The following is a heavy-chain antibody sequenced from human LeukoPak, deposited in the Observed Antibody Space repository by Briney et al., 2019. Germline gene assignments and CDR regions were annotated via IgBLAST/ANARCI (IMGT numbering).Heavy chain of an antibody. CDR3: ANYYGSGSYYPDFDY. V-gene: IGHV3-23*01. J-gene: IGHJ4*02. CDR1: GFTFSSYA. CDR2: ISGSGGST. D-gene: IGHD3-10*01. Sequence: AGGPLRLSCAASGFTFSSYAMSGVRQAPGKGLEGVSAISGSGGSTYYADSVKGRFTISRDNSKNTLYLQMNSLRAEDTAVYYCANYYGSGSYYPDFDYWGQGTLVTVSS.